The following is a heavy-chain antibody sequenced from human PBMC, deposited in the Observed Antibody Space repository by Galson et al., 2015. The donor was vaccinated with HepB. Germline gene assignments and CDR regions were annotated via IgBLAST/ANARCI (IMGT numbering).Heavy chain of an antibody. Sequence: SLRLSCAASGFTFSGNWMHWVRQAPGKGLVWVSRINSDGSSITYADSVKGRFTISRDNAKNTLYLQMNSLRAEDTALYYCAREPHTYFDFWSGTPDVFDIWGQGTMVTVSS. V-gene: IGHV3-74*01. CDR3: AREPHTYFDFWSGTPDVFDI. D-gene: IGHD3-3*01. J-gene: IGHJ3*02. CDR2: INSDGSSI. CDR1: GFTFSGNW.